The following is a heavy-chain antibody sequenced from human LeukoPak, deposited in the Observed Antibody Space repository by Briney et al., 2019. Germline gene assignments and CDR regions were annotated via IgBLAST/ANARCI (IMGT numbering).Heavy chain of an antibody. CDR3: ARDRGGIGYYMDV. Sequence: PGGSLRPSCAASGFTFSSYSSNWVRQAPGKGLEWVSYISSSSGNIYYADSVKGRFTISRDNAKTSLYLQMNSLRAEDTALYYCARDRGGIGYYMDVWGKGTTVTVSS. CDR2: ISSSSGNI. D-gene: IGHD3-16*02. J-gene: IGHJ6*03. V-gene: IGHV3-48*01. CDR1: GFTFSSYS.